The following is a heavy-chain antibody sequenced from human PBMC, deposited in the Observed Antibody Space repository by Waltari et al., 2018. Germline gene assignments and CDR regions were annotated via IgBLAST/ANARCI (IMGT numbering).Heavy chain of an antibody. Sequence: EVELLQSGAEVKTPGATVTISCQASVYTFMAYFMHWVQQAPGKGLEWLGRIDPEDGETVYSEKFQGRVTITADTSTDTAYMELSSLTSGDTAVYYCAPLPGGSGQTFDYWGQGTLVTVSS. CDR3: APLPGGSGQTFDY. CDR1: VYTFMAYF. D-gene: IGHD3-10*01. CDR2: IDPEDGET. V-gene: IGHV1-69-2*01. J-gene: IGHJ4*02.